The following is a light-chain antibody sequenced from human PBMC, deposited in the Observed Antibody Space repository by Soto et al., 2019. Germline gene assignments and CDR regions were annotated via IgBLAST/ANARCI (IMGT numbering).Light chain of an antibody. CDR2: DVN. V-gene: IGLV2-11*01. CDR1: NSDVGAYDY. Sequence: QSALTQPPSVSGAPGQSVAISCTGTNSDVGAYDYVSWYQQHPGLAPNLLIYDVNKRPSGVPDRFSGSKSGNTASLTISRLHPEDEADYYCCAYAGSCFVFGTGTKLTVL. J-gene: IGLJ1*01. CDR3: CAYAGSCFV.